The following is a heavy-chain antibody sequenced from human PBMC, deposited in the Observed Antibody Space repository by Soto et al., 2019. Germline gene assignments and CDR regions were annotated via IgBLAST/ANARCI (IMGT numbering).Heavy chain of an antibody. D-gene: IGHD1-26*01. V-gene: IGHV3-30*18. CDR3: AKAAGATHYYYYGMDV. CDR2: ISYDGSNK. Sequence: LRLSCAASGFTFSSYGMHWVRQAPGKGLEWVAVISYDGSNKYYADSVKGRFTISRDNSKNTLYLQMNSLRAEDTAVYYCAKAAGATHYYYYGMDVWGQGTTVTVSS. J-gene: IGHJ6*02. CDR1: GFTFSSYG.